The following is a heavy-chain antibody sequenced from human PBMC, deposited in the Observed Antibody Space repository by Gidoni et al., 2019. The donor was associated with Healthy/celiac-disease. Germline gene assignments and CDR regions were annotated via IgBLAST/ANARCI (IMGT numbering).Heavy chain of an antibody. D-gene: IGHD3-10*01. CDR1: GFTFSSYS. J-gene: IGHJ4*02. CDR2: ISSSSSYI. CDR3: ASLWSLFDY. Sequence: EVQLVGSGGGLVKPGGSLRLSCPPSGFTFSSYSMNWVRQAPGKGLEWVSSISSSSSYIYYADSVKGRFTISRDNAKNSLYLQMNSLRAEDTAVYYCASLWSLFDYWGQGTLVTVSS. V-gene: IGHV3-21*01.